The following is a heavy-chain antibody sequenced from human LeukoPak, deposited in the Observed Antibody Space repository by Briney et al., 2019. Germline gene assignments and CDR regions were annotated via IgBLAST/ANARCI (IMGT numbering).Heavy chain of an antibody. CDR2: IYYSGST. J-gene: IGHJ4*02. Sequence: SETLSLTCTVSGGSISSYYWSWIRQPPGKGLEWIGYIYYSGSTNYNPSLKSRVTISVDTSKNQFSLKLSSVTAADTAVYYCAALSEARGHSYGIFDYWGQGTLVTVSS. CDR3: AALSEARGHSYGIFDY. CDR1: GGSISSYY. V-gene: IGHV4-59*01. D-gene: IGHD5-18*01.